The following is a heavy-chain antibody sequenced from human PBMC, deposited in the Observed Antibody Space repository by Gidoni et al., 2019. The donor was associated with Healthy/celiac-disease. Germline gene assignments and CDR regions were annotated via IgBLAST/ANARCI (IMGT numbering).Heavy chain of an antibody. D-gene: IGHD6-19*01. Sequence: QVQLVQSGAEVKKPGASVKVSCKASGYTFTSYDINWVRQATGTGLEWMGWMNPNSGNTGYAQKFQGRVTMTRNTSISTAYMELSSLRSEDTAVYYCARLPKGAVAGYYYYGMDVWGQGTTVTVSS. CDR2: MNPNSGNT. CDR3: ARLPKGAVAGYYYYGMDV. CDR1: GYTFTSYD. J-gene: IGHJ6*02. V-gene: IGHV1-8*01.